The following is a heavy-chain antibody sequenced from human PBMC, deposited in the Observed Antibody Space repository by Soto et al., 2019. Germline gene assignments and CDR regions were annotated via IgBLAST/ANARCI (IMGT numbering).Heavy chain of an antibody. CDR2: TRASGGAT. Sequence: EVELLESGGGVVQPGGSLGLSCVASRFTLTSCAMSWVHQAPGKGLEWVAATRASGGATIHADSVKGRLTTARVNSKMTLYLQMNSLGAEETAVYYLAQDVDGGSLFRAAFDYGGPGTQVTGPS. CDR1: RFTLTSCA. V-gene: IGHV3-23*01. CDR3: AQDVDGGSLFRAAFDY. J-gene: IGHJ4*02. D-gene: IGHD1-26*01.